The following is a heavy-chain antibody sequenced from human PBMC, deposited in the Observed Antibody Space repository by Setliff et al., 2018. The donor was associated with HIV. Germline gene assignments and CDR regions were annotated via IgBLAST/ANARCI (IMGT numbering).Heavy chain of an antibody. J-gene: IGHJ5*02. CDR2: IYYSGST. Sequence: PSETLSLTCGVSGYSISSSNWWGWIRQPPGKGLAWIGYIYYSGSTYYNPSLKSRVSISVDTSKNQFSLKLNSVTAADTAVYYCARVDREGWLQLTWGQGTLVTVSS. V-gene: IGHV4-28*03. D-gene: IGHD5-12*01. CDR1: GYSISSSNW. CDR3: ARVDREGWLQLT.